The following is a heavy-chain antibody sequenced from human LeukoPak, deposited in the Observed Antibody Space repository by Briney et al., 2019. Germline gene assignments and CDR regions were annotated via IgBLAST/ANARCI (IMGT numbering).Heavy chain of an antibody. CDR1: GFTFSSYS. J-gene: IGHJ4*02. D-gene: IGHD3-22*01. Sequence: GGSLRLSCAASGFTFSSYSMNWVRQAPGKGLEWVSYVSSSSNTMYYADSVKGRFAISRDNAKNSLYLQMNSLRAEDTAVYYCARRRGYYDSGGYYYFDYWGQGTLVTVSS. V-gene: IGHV3-48*01. CDR3: ARRRGYYDSGGYYYFDY. CDR2: VSSSSNTM.